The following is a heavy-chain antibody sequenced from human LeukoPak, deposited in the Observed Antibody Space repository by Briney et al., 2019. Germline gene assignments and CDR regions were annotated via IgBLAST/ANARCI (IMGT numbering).Heavy chain of an antibody. CDR2: IKQDGSVK. CDR3: AKDRTHRDNVDY. V-gene: IGHV3-7*01. D-gene: IGHD1-1*01. CDR1: AFSFSTHW. Sequence: GSLRLSCAASAFSFSTHWMSWVRQAPGQGLEWLGNIKQDGSVKYFVDSVKGRFTISRDNAKNSLYLQMDSLRAEDTAMYYCAKDRTHRDNVDYWGQGTLVTVSS. J-gene: IGHJ4*02.